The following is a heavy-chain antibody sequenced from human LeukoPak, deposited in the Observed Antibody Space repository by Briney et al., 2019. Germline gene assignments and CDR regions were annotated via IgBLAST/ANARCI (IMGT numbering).Heavy chain of an antibody. Sequence: SETLSLTCAVYGGSFSGYYWSWIRQPPGKGLEWIGEISHSGSTNYNPSLKSRVTISVDTSKNQFSLKLSSVTAADTAVYYCARERDYGSGDDAFDIWGQGTMVTVSS. D-gene: IGHD3-10*01. V-gene: IGHV4-34*01. CDR3: ARERDYGSGDDAFDI. CDR1: GGSFSGYY. J-gene: IGHJ3*02. CDR2: ISHSGST.